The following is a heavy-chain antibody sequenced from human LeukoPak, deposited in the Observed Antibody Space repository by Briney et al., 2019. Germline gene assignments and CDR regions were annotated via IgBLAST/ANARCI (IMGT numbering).Heavy chain of an antibody. CDR1: GYTFTSYD. V-gene: IGHV1-8*01. D-gene: IGHD2-15*01. CDR3: ARAGGYCGRISCPYYFDY. Sequence: ASVTVSFKASGYTFTSYDINWVRQATGQGLEWMGWMNPNSGNTGYAQKFQGRVTMTRNTAISTAYMELSSLRSEDTAVYYCARAGGYCGRISCPYYFDYWGQGSLVAVSS. J-gene: IGHJ4*02. CDR2: MNPNSGNT.